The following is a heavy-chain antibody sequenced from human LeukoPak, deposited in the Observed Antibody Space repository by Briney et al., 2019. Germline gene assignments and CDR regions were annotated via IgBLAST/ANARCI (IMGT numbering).Heavy chain of an antibody. CDR2: ISGNSIST. CDR1: GFTFSSYA. CDR3: AKESPHYDY. V-gene: IGHV3-23*01. Sequence: GGSLRLSCAASGFTFSSYAMSWVRQAPGKGLEWVPVISGNSISTYYADSVKGRFTISRDISKNTLYLQMNSLRAEDTAVYYCAKESPHYDYWGQGTLVTVSS. J-gene: IGHJ4*02.